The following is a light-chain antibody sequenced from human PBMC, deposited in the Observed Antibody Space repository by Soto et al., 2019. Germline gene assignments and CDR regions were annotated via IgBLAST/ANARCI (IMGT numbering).Light chain of an antibody. Sequence: QSALTQPPSASGSPGQSVTISCTGSSSDVGGYNYVSWYQQHPGKAPKLMMYEVSKRPSGVPDRLSGSKSGNTASLTVSGLQAEDEDDYYCSSYGGRSTVVFGGGTKLTVL. CDR3: SSYGGRSTVV. CDR2: EVS. J-gene: IGLJ2*01. V-gene: IGLV2-8*01. CDR1: SSDVGGYNY.